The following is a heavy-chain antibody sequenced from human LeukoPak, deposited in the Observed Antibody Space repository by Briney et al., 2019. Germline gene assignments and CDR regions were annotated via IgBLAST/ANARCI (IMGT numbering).Heavy chain of an antibody. J-gene: IGHJ4*02. D-gene: IGHD6-13*01. Sequence: GGSLRLSCAASGFAFDDYAMHWLRQAPGKGLEWVSLISGEGASTYYADSVKGRFTISRDNSKNSLYLQMNSLRTEDTALYYCVKDLCSSLIELDYWGQGTLVTVSS. V-gene: IGHV3-43*02. CDR2: ISGEGAST. CDR3: VKDLCSSLIELDY. CDR1: GFAFDDYA.